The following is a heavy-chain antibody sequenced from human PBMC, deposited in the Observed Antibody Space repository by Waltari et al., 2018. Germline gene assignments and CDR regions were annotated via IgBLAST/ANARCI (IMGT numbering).Heavy chain of an antibody. CDR3: AIQISGVVF. CDR2: IKADGRAT. J-gene: IGHJ4*02. V-gene: IGHV3-74*01. D-gene: IGHD3-3*01. Sequence: EVQLVESGGGLVQPGGSLRLSCAASGFTFSAYRMHWVRQAPGKGLVWVSLIKADGRATLYADSGKGRFTMSRDNAKDTLYLQMNSLRGEDTAVYYCAIQISGVVFWGQGTLVTVSS. CDR1: GFTFSAYR.